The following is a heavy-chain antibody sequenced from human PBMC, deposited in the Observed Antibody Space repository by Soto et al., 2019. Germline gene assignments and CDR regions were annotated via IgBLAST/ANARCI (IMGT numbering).Heavy chain of an antibody. CDR1: GFTFSSYA. Sequence: WGSLRLSCAASGFTFSSYAMHWVRQAPGKGLEWVAVISYDGSNKYYADSVKGRFTISRDNAKNSLYLQMNSLRAEDTAVYYCARDSTRYDFWSAFDYWGQGTLVTVSS. J-gene: IGHJ4*02. D-gene: IGHD3-3*01. V-gene: IGHV3-30-3*01. CDR2: ISYDGSNK. CDR3: ARDSTRYDFWSAFDY.